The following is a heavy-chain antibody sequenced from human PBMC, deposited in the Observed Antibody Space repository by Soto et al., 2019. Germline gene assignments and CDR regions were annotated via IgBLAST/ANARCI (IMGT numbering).Heavy chain of an antibody. CDR2: FDPEDGET. V-gene: IGHV1-24*01. J-gene: IGHJ5*02. CDR1: GYTLTELS. D-gene: IGHD1-1*01. CDR3: AVGRGGDWFDP. Sequence: ASVKVSCKVSGYTLTELSMHWVRQAPGKGLEWMGGFDPEDGETIYAQKFQGRVTMTGNTSINTAYMELSSLRSEDTAVYYCAVGRGGDWFDPWGQGTLVTVAS.